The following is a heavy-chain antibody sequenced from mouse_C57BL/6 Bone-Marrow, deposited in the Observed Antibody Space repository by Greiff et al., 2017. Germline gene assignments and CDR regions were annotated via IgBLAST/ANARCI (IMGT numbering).Heavy chain of an antibody. V-gene: IGHV5-6*01. J-gene: IGHJ3*01. CDR1: GFTFSSYG. CDR2: ISSGGSYT. D-gene: IGHD4-1*01. CDR3: ARLNWAWFAY. Sequence: EEHLVESGGDLVKPGGSLKLSCAASGFTFSSYGMSWVRQTPDKRLEWVATISSGGSYTYYPDSVKGRFTISRDNAKNTLYLQMSSLKSEDTAMYYCARLNWAWFAYWGQGTLVTVSA.